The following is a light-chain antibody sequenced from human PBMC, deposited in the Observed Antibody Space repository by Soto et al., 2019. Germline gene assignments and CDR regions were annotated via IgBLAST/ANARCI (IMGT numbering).Light chain of an antibody. CDR1: QSVGNNF. J-gene: IGKJ1*01. CDR2: GVS. CDR3: QQYDSSPAT. V-gene: IGKV3-20*01. Sequence: ENVLTQSPGTLSLSPGERATLSCRASQSVGNNFLAWYQQTPGQAPRLIMYGVSRRATGIPDRFSGSGSGTDFTLTIATLETEDFAVYYCQQYDSSPATFGQGTKVEV.